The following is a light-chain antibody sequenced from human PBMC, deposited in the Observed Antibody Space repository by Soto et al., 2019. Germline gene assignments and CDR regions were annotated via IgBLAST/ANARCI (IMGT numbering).Light chain of an antibody. CDR2: AAS. CDR3: QQYGSSVWT. CDR1: QTITNTY. J-gene: IGKJ1*01. V-gene: IGKV3-20*01. Sequence: ETALTQSPGILSLSPGDRATLSCRASQTITNTYLAWYQQRPGQAPRLLIYAASSRAAGIPDRFSGSGSGTDLTLTIGRLEPEDFAVYYCQQYGSSVWTXGQGTKVDIK.